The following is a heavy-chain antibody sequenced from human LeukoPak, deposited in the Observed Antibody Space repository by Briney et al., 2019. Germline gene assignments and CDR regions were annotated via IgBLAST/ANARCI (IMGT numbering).Heavy chain of an antibody. V-gene: IGHV3-23*01. J-gene: IGHJ4*02. Sequence: GGSLRLSCAASGFTFSTYAMSWVRQAPGKGLEWVSGISGSGGGTYYANSVRGRFTISRDNAKNSLYLQMNSLRAEDTAVYYCARMNDYVWGSYRYGESYYFDYWGQGTLVTVSS. CDR3: ARMNDYVWGSYRYGESYYFDY. D-gene: IGHD3-16*02. CDR2: ISGSGGGT. CDR1: GFTFSTYA.